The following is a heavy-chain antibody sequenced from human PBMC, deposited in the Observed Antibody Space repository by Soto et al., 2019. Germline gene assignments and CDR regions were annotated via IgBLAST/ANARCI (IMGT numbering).Heavy chain of an antibody. CDR1: RFSFSTYS. CDR3: AREETAWPLAYGLDV. V-gene: IGHV3-21*01. J-gene: IGHJ6*02. D-gene: IGHD2-21*02. CDR2: IGRRSDI. Sequence: GVSLRLSCEASRFSFSTYSMHWVRQAPGKGLEWVSSIGRRSDIYYADSVKGRFTISRDNAKNSVSLQMNSLRDEDTAVYYCAREETAWPLAYGLDVWGQGTTVTVSS.